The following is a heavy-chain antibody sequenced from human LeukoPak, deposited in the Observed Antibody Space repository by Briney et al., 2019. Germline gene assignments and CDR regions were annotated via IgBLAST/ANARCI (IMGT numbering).Heavy chain of an antibody. V-gene: IGHV3-21*01. CDR3: ARDTSGSYPITYFDS. Sequence: PGGSLRLSCAASGFTVSSNYMSWVRQAPGKGLEWVSYIDSTSGYIYYADSVKGRFTISRDNAKNSLYLQMNSLSAEDTAVYYCARDTSGSYPITYFDSWGQGALVTVSS. J-gene: IGHJ4*02. D-gene: IGHD3-10*01. CDR2: IDSTSGYI. CDR1: GFTVSSNY.